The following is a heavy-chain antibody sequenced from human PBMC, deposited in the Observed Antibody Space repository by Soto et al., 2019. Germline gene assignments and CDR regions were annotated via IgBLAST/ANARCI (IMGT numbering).Heavy chain of an antibody. Sequence: SETLSLSCAVYGGSISSNKWWSWVRQAPGLGLEWIGEIYHSGSTNYNPSLKSRITISLDKSKNQFSLKLTSVTAADSAVYYCARDDHIVVVPTSLGAMDVWGQGTTVTVSS. V-gene: IGHV4-4*02. CDR1: GGSISSNKW. CDR2: IYHSGST. J-gene: IGHJ6*02. CDR3: ARDDHIVVVPTSLGAMDV. D-gene: IGHD2-2*01.